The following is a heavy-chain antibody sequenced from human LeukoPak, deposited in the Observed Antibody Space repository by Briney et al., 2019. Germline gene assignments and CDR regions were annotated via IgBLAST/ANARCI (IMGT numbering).Heavy chain of an antibody. CDR3: ARRFCTGGSCYPDY. CDR2: INSNNGVS. Sequence: GASLKVSCKASGYTFTGYYIHWVRLALGQGLAWMGRINSNNGVSNYAQRFQGRVTMTRDTSISTAYMELSGLTSDDTAVYYCARRFCTGGSCYPDYWGQGTLVTVSS. CDR1: GYTFTGYY. J-gene: IGHJ4*02. V-gene: IGHV1-2*02. D-gene: IGHD2-15*01.